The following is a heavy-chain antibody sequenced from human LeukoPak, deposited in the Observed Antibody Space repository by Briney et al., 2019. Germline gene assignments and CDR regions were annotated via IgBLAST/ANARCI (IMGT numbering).Heavy chain of an antibody. CDR1: GGPFSGYY. Sequence: SETLSLTCAVYGGPFSGYYWSWIRQPPGKGLEWIGEINHSGSTNYNPSLKSRVTISVDTSKNQFSLKLSSVTAADTAVYYCARERPRYGSGPRGFDPWGQGTLVTVSS. CDR3: ARERPRYGSGPRGFDP. J-gene: IGHJ5*02. V-gene: IGHV4-34*01. CDR2: INHSGST. D-gene: IGHD3-10*01.